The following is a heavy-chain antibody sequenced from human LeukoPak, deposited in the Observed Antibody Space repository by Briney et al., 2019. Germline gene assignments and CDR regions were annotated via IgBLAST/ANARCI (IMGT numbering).Heavy chain of an antibody. Sequence: SETLSLTCTVSGASISSYYWIWIRQPPGKGLEWIGYIYYSGSTNYNPSLKSRVTISVDTSKNQFSLKLSSVTAADTAVYYCARGVWELLPFDYWGQGTLVTVSS. CDR2: IYYSGST. CDR3: ARGVWELLPFDY. D-gene: IGHD1-26*01. V-gene: IGHV4-59*01. CDR1: GASISSYY. J-gene: IGHJ4*02.